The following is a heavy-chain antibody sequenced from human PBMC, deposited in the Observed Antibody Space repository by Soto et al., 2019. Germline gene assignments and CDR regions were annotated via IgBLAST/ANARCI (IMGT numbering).Heavy chain of an antibody. Sequence: QVQLVESGGGVVQPGRSLRLSCAASGFTFSSYAMHWVRQAPGKGLEWVAVISSDGSNKFYADSVKGRFTISRDNSKNPLYLKMNSLRAEDTAVYYCARVEIFGVVATYGVDVWGQGTTVTVSS. CDR3: ARVEIFGVVATYGVDV. V-gene: IGHV3-30-3*01. CDR1: GFTFSSYA. J-gene: IGHJ6*02. CDR2: ISSDGSNK. D-gene: IGHD3-3*01.